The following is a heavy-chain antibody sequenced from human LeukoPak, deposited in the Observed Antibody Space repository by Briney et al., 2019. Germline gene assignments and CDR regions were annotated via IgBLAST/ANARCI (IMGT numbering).Heavy chain of an antibody. CDR3: AKNRDSSDYPRDFDF. CDR2: IRHDGSYQ. V-gene: IGHV3-30*02. D-gene: IGHD3-22*01. CDR1: GFTFSSYG. Sequence: PGGSLRFSCAAFGFTFSSYGMHWVRQTPGKGLEWVAFIRHDGSYQQYADSVKGRFTVSRDNSKDMVYLQMNSLRTEDTAVYYCAKNRDSSDYPRDFDFWGQGTLVTVSS. J-gene: IGHJ4*02.